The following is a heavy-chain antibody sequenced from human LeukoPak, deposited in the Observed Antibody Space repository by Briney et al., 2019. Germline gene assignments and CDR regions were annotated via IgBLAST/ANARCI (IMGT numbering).Heavy chain of an antibody. V-gene: IGHV4-39*01. J-gene: IGHJ4*02. CDR3: AVRRGWLRSNFDY. CDR2: IYYSGST. Sequence: SETLSLTCTVSGGSISSSSYYWGWIRQPPGKGLEWIGSIYYSGSTYYNPSLKSRVTISVDTSKNQFSLKLSSVTAADTAVYYCAVRRGWLRSNFDYWGQGTLVTVSS. CDR1: GGSISSSSYY. D-gene: IGHD5-12*01.